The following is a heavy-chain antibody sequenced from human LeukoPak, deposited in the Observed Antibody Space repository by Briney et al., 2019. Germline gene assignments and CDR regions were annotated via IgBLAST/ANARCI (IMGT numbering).Heavy chain of an antibody. V-gene: IGHV3-33*01. Sequence: GGSLRLSCAASGFTFSSYGMHWVRQAPGKGLEWVAVIWYDGSNKYYADSVKGRFTISRDNSKNTLYLQMNSLRAEDTAVYYCARTGYSTPPDYWAREPWSPSPQ. D-gene: IGHD6-13*01. CDR1: GFTFSSYG. CDR2: IWYDGSNK. CDR3: ARTGYSTPPDY. J-gene: IGHJ4*02.